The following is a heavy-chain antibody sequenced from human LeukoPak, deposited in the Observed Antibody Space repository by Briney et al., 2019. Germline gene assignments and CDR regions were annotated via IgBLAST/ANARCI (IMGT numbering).Heavy chain of an antibody. CDR3: ARHAYYDFVTGLFDP. Sequence: PSETLSLTCTVSGGSISSRNYYWGWIRQPPGKGLEWIGSIYYSGNTYYNSSLKSRVTISVDTSKNHFSLNLNSVTAADTAVYYCARHAYYDFVTGLFDPWGQGTLVTVSS. D-gene: IGHD3-3*01. CDR2: IYYSGNT. J-gene: IGHJ5*02. V-gene: IGHV4-39*01. CDR1: GGSISSRNYY.